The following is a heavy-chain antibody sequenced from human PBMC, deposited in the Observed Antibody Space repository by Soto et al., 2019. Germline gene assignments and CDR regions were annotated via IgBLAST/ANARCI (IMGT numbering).Heavy chain of an antibody. CDR2: INPNSGGT. J-gene: IGHJ3*02. CDR1: GDTFTGYN. CDR3: ARVRDRLDAFDI. Sequence: ASLKVSCKAPGDTFTGYNMQGVRHAPGQGLEWMGWINPNSGGTKYAQKFQGWVTMTRDTSISTAYMELSRLRSDDTAEYYCARVRDRLDAFDIWGQGTMVTVSS. V-gene: IGHV1-2*04.